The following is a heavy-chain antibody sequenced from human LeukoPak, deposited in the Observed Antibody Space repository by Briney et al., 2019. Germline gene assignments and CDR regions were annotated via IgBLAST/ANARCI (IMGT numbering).Heavy chain of an antibody. D-gene: IGHD6-13*01. Sequence: SETLSLTCTVSGGSISTSSYYWGWVRQPPGKGLEWIGNIFYSGSTYYNPSLKSRVTISVDTSKNQFSLKLNSVTAADTAVYYCARDRGIAAAADAFDIWGQGTMVTVSS. J-gene: IGHJ3*02. CDR1: GGSISTSSYY. V-gene: IGHV4-39*07. CDR2: IFYSGST. CDR3: ARDRGIAAAADAFDI.